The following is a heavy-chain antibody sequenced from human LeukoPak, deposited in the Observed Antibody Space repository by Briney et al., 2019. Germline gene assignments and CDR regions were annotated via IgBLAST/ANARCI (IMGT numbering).Heavy chain of an antibody. CDR1: GYTFTGYY. CDR3: AKHHFGFNAYYFDY. V-gene: IGHV1-2*02. Sequence: VASVKVSCKASGYTFTGYYMHWVRQAPGQGLEWMGWINPNSGGTNYAQKFQGRVTMTRDTSISTAYMELSRLRSDDTAVYYCAKHHFGFNAYYFDYWGQGTLVTVSS. J-gene: IGHJ4*02. D-gene: IGHD3-10*01. CDR2: INPNSGGT.